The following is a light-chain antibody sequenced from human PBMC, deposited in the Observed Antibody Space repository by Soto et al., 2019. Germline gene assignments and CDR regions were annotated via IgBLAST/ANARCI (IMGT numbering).Light chain of an antibody. CDR1: QSVSGY. CDR2: DAS. Sequence: EIVLTQSPATLSLSPGDRATLFCSASQSVSGYVAWYQQKPGQAPRLLIYDASTRATGIPARFSGSAFGTAFPITIISFEPGDFEVYYCLPRGVWPLSTFGGGTKVEIK. CDR3: LPRGVWPLST. V-gene: IGKV3-11*01. J-gene: IGKJ4*01.